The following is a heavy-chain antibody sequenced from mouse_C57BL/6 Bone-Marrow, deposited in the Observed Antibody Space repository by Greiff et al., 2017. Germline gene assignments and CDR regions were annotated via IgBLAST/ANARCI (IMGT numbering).Heavy chain of an antibody. CDR3: ARSLYSNVFDY. CDR2: IYPGSGNT. Sequence: VQLQQSGAELVRPGASVKLSCKASGYTFTDYYINWVKQRPGQGLEWIARIYPGSGNTYYNEKFKGKATLTAEKSSSTAYMQLSSLTSEDSAVYFCARSLYSNVFDYWGQGTTLTVSS. D-gene: IGHD2-5*01. V-gene: IGHV1-76*01. CDR1: GYTFTDYY. J-gene: IGHJ2*01.